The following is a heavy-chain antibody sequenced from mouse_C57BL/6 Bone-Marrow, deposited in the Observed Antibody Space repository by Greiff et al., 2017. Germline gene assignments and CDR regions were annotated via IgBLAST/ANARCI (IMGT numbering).Heavy chain of an antibody. CDR3: ARGGLTWFAY. Sequence: VKLQESGAELVKPGASVKMSCKASGYTFTSYWITWVKQRPGQGLEWIGDIYPGSGSTNYNEKFKSKATLTVDTSSSTAYMQLSSLTSEDSAVYYCARGGLTWFAYWGQGTLVTVSA. V-gene: IGHV1-55*01. CDR1: GYTFTSYW. CDR2: IYPGSGST. D-gene: IGHD6-5*01. J-gene: IGHJ3*01.